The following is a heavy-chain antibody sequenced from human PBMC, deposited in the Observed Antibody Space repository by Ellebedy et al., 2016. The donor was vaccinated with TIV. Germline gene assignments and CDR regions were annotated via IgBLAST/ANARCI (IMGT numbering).Heavy chain of an antibody. D-gene: IGHD6-19*01. J-gene: IGHJ6*02. V-gene: IGHV3-11*01. Sequence: GESLKISXAASGFSSSDYYMSWIRQAPGKGLEWVSYISDNGSMIHYADSVKGRFTISRDNSKNSLYLQMNNLRAEDTAVYYCARISSGRSFYGMDVWGQGTTVTVS. CDR3: ARISSGRSFYGMDV. CDR2: ISDNGSMI. CDR1: GFSSSDYY.